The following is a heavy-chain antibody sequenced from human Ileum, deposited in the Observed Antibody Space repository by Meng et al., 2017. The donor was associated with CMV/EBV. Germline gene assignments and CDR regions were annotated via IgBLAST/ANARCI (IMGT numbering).Heavy chain of an antibody. Sequence: GESLKISCRASGYTFSSYSMSWVRQAPGKGLEWVANIKQDGSEKYYVDSVKGRFTISRDNAKNSLYLQMNSLRAEDTAVYYCAREEGATGVAHLRYYYYGMDVWGQGTTVTVSS. V-gene: IGHV3-7*01. J-gene: IGHJ6*02. D-gene: IGHD1-26*01. CDR1: GYTFSSYS. CDR2: IKQDGSEK. CDR3: AREEGATGVAHLRYYYYGMDV.